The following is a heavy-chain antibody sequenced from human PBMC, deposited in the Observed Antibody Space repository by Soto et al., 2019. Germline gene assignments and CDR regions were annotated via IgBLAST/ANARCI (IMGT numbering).Heavy chain of an antibody. D-gene: IGHD3-10*01. J-gene: IGHJ4*02. CDR1: GYTFTSYG. CDR2: ISGYNGNT. Sequence: QVQLVQSGAEVKKPGASVKVSCKASGYTFTSYGISWVRQAPGQGLEWMGWISGYNGNTKYAQKVQGRVTMTTDTSTRTAYIDLLSLRSGDTALYYSARAAEGLWFGELPVLSLAVDYWGQGTLVTVSS. V-gene: IGHV1-18*01. CDR3: ARAAEGLWFGELPVLSLAVDY.